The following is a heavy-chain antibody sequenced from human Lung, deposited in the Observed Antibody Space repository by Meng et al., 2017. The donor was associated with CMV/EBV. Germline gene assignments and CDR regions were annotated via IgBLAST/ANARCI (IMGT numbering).Heavy chain of an antibody. Sequence: SVKVSCKTSGNVFSTFAVSWLRQAPGQGLEWMGGVVPLFGTANYAQKFQGRVTITADASTTTAYMELRSLKSEDTAIYFCARDVPRAGGAGSQFEFWGQGTXVTVSS. CDR1: GNVFSTFA. V-gene: IGHV1-69*13. D-gene: IGHD6-13*01. CDR2: VVPLFGTA. J-gene: IGHJ4*02. CDR3: ARDVPRAGGAGSQFEF.